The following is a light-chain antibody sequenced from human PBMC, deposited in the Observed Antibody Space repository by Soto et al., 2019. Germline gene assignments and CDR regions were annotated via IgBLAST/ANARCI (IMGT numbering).Light chain of an antibody. Sequence: EIVLTQSTGTLSLSPGERATLSCRASQSVSSRFLAWYQQKPGQAPKVLIYGASTRATGIPDRFSGSGSGTDFTLTISRLEPEDFAVYYCQQYESSRTFGQGTKVEMK. CDR1: QSVSSRF. CDR2: GAS. CDR3: QQYESSRT. V-gene: IGKV3-20*01. J-gene: IGKJ1*01.